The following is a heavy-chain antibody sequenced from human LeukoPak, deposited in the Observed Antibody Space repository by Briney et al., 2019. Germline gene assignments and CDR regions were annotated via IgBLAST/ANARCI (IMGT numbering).Heavy chain of an antibody. CDR2: ISSSGSTI. CDR3: ARDAGYYFDY. V-gene: IGHV3-48*04. J-gene: IGHJ4*02. Sequence: PGGSLRLSCAASGFTFSSYGMHWVRQAPGKGLEWVSYISSSGSTIYYADSVKGRFTISRDNAKNSLYLQMNSLRAEDTAVYYCARDAGYYFDYWGQGTLVTVSS. CDR1: GFTFSSYG. D-gene: IGHD3-22*01.